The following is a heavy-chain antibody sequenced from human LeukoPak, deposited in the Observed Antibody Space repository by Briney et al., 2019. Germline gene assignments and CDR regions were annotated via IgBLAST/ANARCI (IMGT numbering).Heavy chain of an antibody. V-gene: IGHV3-21*01. CDR2: ISSSSSYI. CDR1: GFTFSSYS. D-gene: IGHD6-13*01. Sequence: GGSLRLSCAASGFTFSSYSMNWVRQAPGKGLEWVSSISSSSSYIYYADLVKGRFTISRDNAKNSLYLQMNSLRAEDTAVYYCARDRFGSYSSSWTDYWGQGTLVTVSS. J-gene: IGHJ4*02. CDR3: ARDRFGSYSSSWTDY.